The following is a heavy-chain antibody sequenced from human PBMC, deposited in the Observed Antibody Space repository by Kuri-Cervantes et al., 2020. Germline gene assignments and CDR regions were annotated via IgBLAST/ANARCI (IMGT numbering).Heavy chain of an antibody. CDR3: ARVLNEGGAFDI. CDR1: GFTFSSYA. Sequence: GGSLRLSCAASGFTFSSYAMSWVRQAPGKGLEWVSRIKTDGTSTAYADSVKGRFTISRDNAKNTLYLQMNSLRAGDTAVYYCARVLNEGGAFDIWGQGTMVTVSS. CDR2: IKTDGTST. J-gene: IGHJ3*02. V-gene: IGHV3-74*01. D-gene: IGHD1-1*01.